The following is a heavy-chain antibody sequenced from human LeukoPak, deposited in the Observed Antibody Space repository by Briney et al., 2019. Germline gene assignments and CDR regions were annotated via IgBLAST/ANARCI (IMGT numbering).Heavy chain of an antibody. J-gene: IGHJ4*02. CDR3: ATTPRGDYYGSGSTGTPFDY. CDR1: GYTLTELS. V-gene: IGHV1-24*01. D-gene: IGHD3-10*01. CDR2: FDPKDGET. Sequence: ASVKVSCKVSGYTLTELSMHWVRQAPGKGLEWMGGFDPKDGETIYAQKFQGRVTMTEDTSTDTAYMELSSLRSEDTAVYYCATTPRGDYYGSGSTGTPFDYWGQGTLVTVSS.